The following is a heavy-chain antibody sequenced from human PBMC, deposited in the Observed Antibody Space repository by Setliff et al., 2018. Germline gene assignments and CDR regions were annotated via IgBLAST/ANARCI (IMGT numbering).Heavy chain of an antibody. CDR3: ARDGVLYGMDV. CDR2: ISGGGITI. CDR1: EFTFNKYW. V-gene: IGHV3-48*04. J-gene: IGHJ6*02. D-gene: IGHD2-15*01. Sequence: GSLRLSCAASEFTFNKYWMTWVRQAPGKGLEWISKISGGGITIYYADSVRGRLTISRDNAKNSLYLQMNSLRAEDTAVYYCARDGVLYGMDVWGQGTTVTVSS.